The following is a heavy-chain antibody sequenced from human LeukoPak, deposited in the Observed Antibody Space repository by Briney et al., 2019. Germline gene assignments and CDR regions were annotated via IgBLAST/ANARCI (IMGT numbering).Heavy chain of an antibody. D-gene: IGHD5-18*01. CDR1: GGSISSYY. J-gene: IGHJ4*02. Sequence: SETLSLTCTVSGGSISSYYWSWIRQPPGKGLEWTGYIYYSGSTNYNPSLKSRVTISVDTSKNQFSLKLSSVTAADTAVYYCARLVDTAMVFDYWGQGTLVTVSS. CDR3: ARLVDTAMVFDY. CDR2: IYYSGST. V-gene: IGHV4-59*08.